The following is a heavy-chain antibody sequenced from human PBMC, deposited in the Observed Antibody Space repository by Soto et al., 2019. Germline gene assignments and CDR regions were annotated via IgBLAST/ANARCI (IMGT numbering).Heavy chain of an antibody. D-gene: IGHD3-10*01. CDR3: ARGLLDYYGSGSYSLTG. V-gene: IGHV4-34*01. CDR2: INHSGST. J-gene: IGHJ4*02. CDR1: GGSFSGYY. Sequence: SETLSLTCAVYGGSFSGYYWSWIRQPPGEGLEWIGEINHSGSTNYNPSLKSRVTISVDTSRNQFSLKLSSVTAADTAVYYCARGLLDYYGSGSYSLTGWGQGTLVTVSS.